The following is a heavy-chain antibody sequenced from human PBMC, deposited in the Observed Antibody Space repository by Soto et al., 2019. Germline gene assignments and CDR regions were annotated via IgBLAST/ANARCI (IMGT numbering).Heavy chain of an antibody. Sequence: ASVKGSCKASGYTFTGYYMHWVRQAPGQGLEWVGWINPNSGGTNYAQKFQGWVTMTRDTSISTAYMELSRLRSDDTAVYYCARGGGYDPLGMDVWGQGTTVTVSS. CDR1: GYTFTGYY. D-gene: IGHD5-12*01. J-gene: IGHJ6*02. CDR2: INPNSGGT. V-gene: IGHV1-2*04. CDR3: ARGGGYDPLGMDV.